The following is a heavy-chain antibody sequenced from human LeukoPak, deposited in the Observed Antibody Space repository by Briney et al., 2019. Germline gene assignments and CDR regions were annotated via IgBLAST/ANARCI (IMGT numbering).Heavy chain of an antibody. CDR1: GGSISSGSYY. D-gene: IGHD5-18*01. CDR3: ASARYSYGSYYYYYMDV. CDR2: IYTSGST. J-gene: IGHJ6*03. Sequence: PSQTLSLTRTVSGGSISSGSYYWSWIRQPAGKGLEWIGRIYTSGSTNYNPSLKSRVTISVDTSKNQFSLKLSSVAAADTAVYYCASARYSYGSYYYYYMDVWGKGTTVTVSS. V-gene: IGHV4-61*02.